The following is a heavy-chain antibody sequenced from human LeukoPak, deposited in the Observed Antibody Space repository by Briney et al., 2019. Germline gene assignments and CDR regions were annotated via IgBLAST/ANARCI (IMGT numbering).Heavy chain of an antibody. CDR1: GFTFSSYS. CDR3: ATRTTYYYDSSGYDAFDI. Sequence: GGSLRLSCAASGFTFSSYSMNWVRQAPGKGLEWVSSISTSSSYIYYADSVKGRFTISRDNSKNTLYLQMNSLRAEDTAVYYCATRTTYYYDSSGYDAFDIWGQGTMVTVSS. V-gene: IGHV3-21*01. J-gene: IGHJ3*02. CDR2: ISTSSSYI. D-gene: IGHD3-22*01.